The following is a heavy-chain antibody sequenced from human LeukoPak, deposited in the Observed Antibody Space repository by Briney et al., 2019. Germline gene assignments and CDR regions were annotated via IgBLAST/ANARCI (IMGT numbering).Heavy chain of an antibody. D-gene: IGHD3-22*01. CDR1: GGSVSGYY. Sequence: TSETLSLTCTVSGGSVSGYYWSWFRQPPGKGLEWFGWIHSRGDTEDNPSLKSRVTMSLDTSKNQISLKLYSVTAADTAVYYCVREGYDSSGYYLDSWGQGTLVTVSS. CDR3: VREGYDSSGYYLDS. V-gene: IGHV4-59*02. CDR2: IHSRGDT. J-gene: IGHJ4*02.